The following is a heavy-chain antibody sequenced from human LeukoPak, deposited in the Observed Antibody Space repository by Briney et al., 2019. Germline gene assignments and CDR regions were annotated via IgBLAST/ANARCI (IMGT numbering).Heavy chain of an antibody. D-gene: IGHD3-10*01. J-gene: IGHJ4*02. CDR1: GFTFSTSW. V-gene: IGHV3-7*01. Sequence: PGGSLRLSCAASGFTFSTSWMNWVRRAPGKGLEWVALIKEHGSEISHAESVKARFTISRDDAASSLYLQMHSLRAEDTAVYYCATDRGTYWGQGTLVTVSS. CDR2: IKEHGSEI. CDR3: ATDRGTY.